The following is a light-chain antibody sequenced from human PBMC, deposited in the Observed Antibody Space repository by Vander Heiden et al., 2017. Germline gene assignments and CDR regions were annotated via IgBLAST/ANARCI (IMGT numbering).Light chain of an antibody. CDR2: KAS. CDR1: QRISTW. Sequence: DIQMTQSPSALSASVGDRVTLTCRASQRISTWLAWYQQKPGEAPKLLIYKASTLESGVPSRFSGSGSGTEFTLTISSLQPDDFATYYCQQYNSYPYNVGQGTKLEIK. J-gene: IGKJ2*01. V-gene: IGKV1-5*03. CDR3: QQYNSYPYN.